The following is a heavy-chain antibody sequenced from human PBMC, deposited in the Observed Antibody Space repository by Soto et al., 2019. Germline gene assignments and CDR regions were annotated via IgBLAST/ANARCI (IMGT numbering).Heavy chain of an antibody. CDR2: IWYDGSNK. D-gene: IGHD6-6*01. CDR3: ARAARSYYYYYMDV. CDR1: GFTFSSYG. J-gene: IGHJ6*03. Sequence: GGSLRLSCAASGFTFSSYGMHWVRQAPGKGLEWVAVIWYDGSNKYYADSVKGRFTISRDNSKNTLYLQMNSLRAEDTAVYYCARAARSYYYYYMDVWGKGTTVTVSS. V-gene: IGHV3-33*01.